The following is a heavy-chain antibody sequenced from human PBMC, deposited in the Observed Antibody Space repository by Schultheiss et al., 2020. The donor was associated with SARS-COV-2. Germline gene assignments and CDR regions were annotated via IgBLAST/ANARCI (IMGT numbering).Heavy chain of an antibody. CDR2: ISGSGGST. J-gene: IGHJ3*02. CDR3: TTSVVPYGDYEGDAFDI. V-gene: IGHV3-23*01. CDR1: GFTFSSYA. D-gene: IGHD4-17*01. Sequence: GGSLRLSCAASGFTFSSYAMSWVRQAPGKGLEWVSAISGSGGSTYYADSVKGRFTISRDNSKNTLYLQMNSLRAEDTAVYYCTTSVVPYGDYEGDAFDIWGQGTMVTVSS.